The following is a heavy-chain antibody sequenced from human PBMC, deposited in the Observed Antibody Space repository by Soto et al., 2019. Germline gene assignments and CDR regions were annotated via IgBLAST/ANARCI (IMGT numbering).Heavy chain of an antibody. CDR1: GASISSFY. CDR3: ARVPGP. V-gene: IGHV4-59*12. CDR2: IYHSGST. J-gene: IGHJ5*02. Sequence: SETLSLTCTVSGASISSFYWSWIRQPPGKGLEWIGYIYHSGSTYYNPSLKSRVTISVDRSKNQFSLKLSSVTAADTAVYYCARVPGPWGQGTLVTVS.